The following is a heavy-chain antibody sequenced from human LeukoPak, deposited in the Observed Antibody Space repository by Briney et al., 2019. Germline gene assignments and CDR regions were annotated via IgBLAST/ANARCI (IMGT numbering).Heavy chain of an antibody. Sequence: PGGSLRLSCAASGFSVSTEYMDWVRQAPGKGLEWVSILYPEGNTYYADSVKGRFSISRDTSKNMVYLQMFSLRVEDTAVYRCVRGLGWFYYAFDIWGQGTPVTVSS. CDR1: GFSVSTEY. CDR2: LYPEGNT. V-gene: IGHV3-66*01. CDR3: VRGLGWFYYAFDI. D-gene: IGHD3-10*01. J-gene: IGHJ3*02.